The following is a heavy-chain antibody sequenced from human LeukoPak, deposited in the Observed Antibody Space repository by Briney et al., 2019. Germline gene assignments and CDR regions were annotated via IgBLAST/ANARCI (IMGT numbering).Heavy chain of an antibody. Sequence: SETLSLTCTVSGASINTYYWSWIRQPPGKGLEWIGYIYYSGTTSYNPSLKTRVAISIDTSKNQFSLKLSSVTAADTAVYYCARVLRPMASQYYFDYWGQGTLVTVSS. V-gene: IGHV4-59*01. CDR3: ARVLRPMASQYYFDY. CDR1: GASINTYY. J-gene: IGHJ4*02. D-gene: IGHD3-10*01. CDR2: IYYSGTT.